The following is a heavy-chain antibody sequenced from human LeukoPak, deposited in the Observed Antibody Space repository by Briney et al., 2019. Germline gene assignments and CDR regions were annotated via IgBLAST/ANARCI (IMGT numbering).Heavy chain of an antibody. CDR1: GGSISSYY. CDR2: IYTSGST. CDR3: ARDLGTVTPFDY. D-gene: IGHD4-11*01. V-gene: IGHV4-4*07. J-gene: IGHJ4*02. Sequence: PSETLSLTCTLSGGSISSYYWSWIRQPAGKGLEWIGRIYTSGSTNYSPSLKSRVTISVDTSKNQFSLKLNSVTAADTAVYYCARDLGTVTPFDYWGQGTLVTVSP.